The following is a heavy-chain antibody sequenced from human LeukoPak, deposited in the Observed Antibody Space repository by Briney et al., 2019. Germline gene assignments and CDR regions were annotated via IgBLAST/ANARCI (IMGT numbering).Heavy chain of an antibody. Sequence: SVKVSCKASGGTFSSYAISWVRQAPGQGLEWTGGIIPIFGTANYAQKSQGRVTITADESTSTAYMELSSLRSEDTAVYYCARVRGGYSSSWYDYWGQGTLVTVSS. D-gene: IGHD6-13*01. CDR3: ARVRGGYSSSWYDY. V-gene: IGHV1-69*13. J-gene: IGHJ4*02. CDR1: GGTFSSYA. CDR2: IIPIFGTA.